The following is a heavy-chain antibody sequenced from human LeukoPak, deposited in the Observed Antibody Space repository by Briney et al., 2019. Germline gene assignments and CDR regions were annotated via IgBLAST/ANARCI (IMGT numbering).Heavy chain of an antibody. D-gene: IGHD2-15*01. V-gene: IGHV3-30*04. CDR1: GFTFSSYA. Sequence: GGSLRLSCAASGFTFSSYAMHWVRQAPGKGLEWVAVISYDGSNKYYADSVKGRFTISRDNSKNTLYLQMNSLRAEDTAVYYCARVGCSGGSCYDNSVDYWGQGTLVTVSS. J-gene: IGHJ4*02. CDR3: ARVGCSGGSCYDNSVDY. CDR2: ISYDGSNK.